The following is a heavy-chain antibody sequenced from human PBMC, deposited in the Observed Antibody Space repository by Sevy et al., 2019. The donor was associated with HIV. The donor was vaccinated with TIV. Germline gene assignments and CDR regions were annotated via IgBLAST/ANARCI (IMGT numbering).Heavy chain of an antibody. V-gene: IGHV3-9*03. CDR1: GFNFDDYA. CDR2: ISWNSGSI. CDR3: AKGLGLYYYAMDV. J-gene: IGHJ6*02. Sequence: GGSLRLSCAASGFNFDDYAMHCVRQAPGKGLEWVSGISWNSGSIGYADSVKGRFTISRDNATKSLFLQMNSLGTEVMALYYCAKGLGLYYYAMDVWGQGTTVTVSS.